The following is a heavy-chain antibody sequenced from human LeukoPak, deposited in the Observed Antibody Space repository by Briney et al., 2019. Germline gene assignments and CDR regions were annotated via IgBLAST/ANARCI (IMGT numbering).Heavy chain of an antibody. D-gene: IGHD3-22*01. CDR1: GFTFSSYS. V-gene: IGHV3-21*01. Sequence: GGSLRLSCAASGFTFSSYSMNWVRQAPGKGLEWVSSISSSSSYIYYADSVKGRFTISRDNAKNSLYLQMNSLRAEDTAVYYCAREGYDSSGYRGYWGQGTLVTVSS. CDR3: AREGYDSSGYRGY. CDR2: ISSSSSYI. J-gene: IGHJ4*02.